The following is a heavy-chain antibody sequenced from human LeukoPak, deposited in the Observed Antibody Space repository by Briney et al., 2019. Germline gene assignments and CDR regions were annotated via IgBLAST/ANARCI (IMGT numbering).Heavy chain of an antibody. J-gene: IGHJ2*01. CDR1: GGSISSYY. D-gene: IGHD4-17*01. CDR2: IYYSGST. V-gene: IGHV4-39*07. CDR3: ARTTVTTGPSWYFDL. Sequence: SETLSLTCTVSGGSISSYYWSWIRQPPGKGLEWIGSIYYSGSTYYNPSLKSRVTISVDTSKNQFSLKLSSVTAADTAVYYCARTTVTTGPSWYFDLWGRGTLVTVSS.